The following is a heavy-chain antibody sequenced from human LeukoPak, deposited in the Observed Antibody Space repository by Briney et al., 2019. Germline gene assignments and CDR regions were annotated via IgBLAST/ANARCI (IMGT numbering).Heavy chain of an antibody. D-gene: IGHD3-16*02. CDR2: IIPIFGTA. CDR1: GGTFSSYA. V-gene: IGHV1-69*06. J-gene: IGHJ4*02. Sequence: SVKVSCKASGGTFSSYAISWVRQAPGQGLGWMGGIIPIFGTANYAQKFQGRVTITADKSTSTAYMELSSLRSEDTAVYYCARGLGELSFDLCYWGQGTLVTVSS. CDR3: ARGLGELSFDLCY.